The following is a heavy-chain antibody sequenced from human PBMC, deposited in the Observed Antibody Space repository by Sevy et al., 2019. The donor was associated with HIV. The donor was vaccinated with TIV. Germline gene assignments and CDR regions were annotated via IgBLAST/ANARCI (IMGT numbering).Heavy chain of an antibody. D-gene: IGHD6-19*01. V-gene: IGHV3-48*02. CDR3: ARDLTLGSYYYYGMDV. Sequence: GGSLRLSCAASGFTFSSYSMNWVRQAPGKGLEWVSYISSSSSTIYYADSVKGRFTILRDNAKNSLYLQMNSLRDEDTAVYYCARDLTLGSYYYYGMDVWGQGTTVTVSS. J-gene: IGHJ6*02. CDR2: ISSSSSTI. CDR1: GFTFSSYS.